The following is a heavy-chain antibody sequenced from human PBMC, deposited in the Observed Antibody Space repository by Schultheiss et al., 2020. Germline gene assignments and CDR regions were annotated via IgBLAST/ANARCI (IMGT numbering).Heavy chain of an antibody. CDR1: GFTFSSYG. V-gene: IGHV3-30*18. Sequence: GGSLRLSCAASGFTFSSYGMHWVRQAPGKGLEWVAVISYDGSNKYYADSVKGRFTISRDNSKNTLYLQMNSLRAEDTALYYCAKDKAWLNTSYYYGMDVWGQGTTVTVSS. CDR2: ISYDGSNK. J-gene: IGHJ6*02. D-gene: IGHD6-19*01. CDR3: AKDKAWLNTSYYYGMDV.